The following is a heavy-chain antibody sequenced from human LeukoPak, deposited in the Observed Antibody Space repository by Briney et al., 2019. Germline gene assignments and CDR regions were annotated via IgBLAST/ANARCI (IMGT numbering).Heavy chain of an antibody. Sequence: GGSLRLSCAASGFTFSSYWMSWVRQAPGKGLEWVSVIYSGGSTYYADSVKGRFTISRDNSKNTLYLQMNSLRAEDTAVYYCARDPPTWDILGGYWGQGTLVTVSS. D-gene: IGHD2-15*01. CDR1: GFTFSSYW. J-gene: IGHJ4*02. CDR2: IYSGGST. V-gene: IGHV3-66*01. CDR3: ARDPPTWDILGGY.